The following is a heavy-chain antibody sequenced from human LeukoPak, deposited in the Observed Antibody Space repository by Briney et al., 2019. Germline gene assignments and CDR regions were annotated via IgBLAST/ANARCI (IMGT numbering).Heavy chain of an antibody. Sequence: ASVKVSCKASGYTFTSYDINWVRQATGQGLEWMGRMNPNSGNTGYAQKFQGRVTMSRNTSISTAYMELSSLRSEDTAVYYCARGLAFGDNYYYYYYMDVWGKGTTVTVSS. J-gene: IGHJ6*03. D-gene: IGHD3-16*01. V-gene: IGHV1-8*01. CDR1: GYTFTSYD. CDR2: MNPNSGNT. CDR3: ARGLAFGDNYYYYYYMDV.